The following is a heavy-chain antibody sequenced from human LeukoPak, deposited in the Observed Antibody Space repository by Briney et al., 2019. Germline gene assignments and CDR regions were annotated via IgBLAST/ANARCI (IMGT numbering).Heavy chain of an antibody. D-gene: IGHD3-22*01. Sequence: ASVKVSCKATGYTFTGYHMHWVRQGPGQGLEWMGWINPNSGGTNYAQKFQGRVTMTRDKSISTAYMELSRLRSDDTAVYYCARDVDYYDSSGYYYDFDYWGQGTLLTVSS. J-gene: IGHJ4*02. CDR3: ARDVDYYDSSGYYYDFDY. V-gene: IGHV1-2*02. CDR1: GYTFTGYH. CDR2: INPNSGGT.